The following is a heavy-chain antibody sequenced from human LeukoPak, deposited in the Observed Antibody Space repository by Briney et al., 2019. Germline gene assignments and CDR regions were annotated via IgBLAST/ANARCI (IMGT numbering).Heavy chain of an antibody. J-gene: IGHJ3*02. V-gene: IGHV3-48*01. CDR1: GFTFSSYS. CDR2: ISSSSTI. Sequence: PGGSLRLSCAASGFTFSSYSMNWVRQAPGKGLEWVSYISSSSTIYYADSVKGRFTISRDNAKNSLYLQMNSLRAEDTAVYYCASGLLDDILTGYYQSLGDAFDIWGQGTMVTVSS. D-gene: IGHD3-9*01. CDR3: ASGLLDDILTGYYQSLGDAFDI.